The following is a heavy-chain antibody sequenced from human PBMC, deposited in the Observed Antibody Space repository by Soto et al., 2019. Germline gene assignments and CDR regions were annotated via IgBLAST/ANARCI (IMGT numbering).Heavy chain of an antibody. V-gene: IGHV1-69*13. Sequence: SVKVSCKASGCTFSSYAISWVRQAPGQGLEWMGGIIPIFGTANYAQKFQGRVTITADESTSTAYMELSSLRSEDTAVYYCARVSYDIVLVPASGAFDIWGQGTMVTVSS. CDR2: IIPIFGTA. CDR1: GCTFSSYA. CDR3: ARVSYDIVLVPASGAFDI. D-gene: IGHD2-2*01. J-gene: IGHJ3*02.